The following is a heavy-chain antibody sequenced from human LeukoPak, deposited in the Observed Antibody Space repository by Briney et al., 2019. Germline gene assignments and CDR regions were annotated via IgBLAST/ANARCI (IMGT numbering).Heavy chain of an antibody. CDR3: ARAPYSSSWGFDY. V-gene: IGHV4-61*02. CDR1: GGSISSGSYY. D-gene: IGHD6-13*01. Sequence: PSETLSLTCTVSGGSISSGSYYWSWIRQPAGKGLEWIGRIYTSGSTNYNPSLKSRVTISVDTSKNQFSLKLSSVTAADTAVYYCARAPYSSSWGFDYWGQGTLVTVSS. CDR2: IYTSGST. J-gene: IGHJ4*02.